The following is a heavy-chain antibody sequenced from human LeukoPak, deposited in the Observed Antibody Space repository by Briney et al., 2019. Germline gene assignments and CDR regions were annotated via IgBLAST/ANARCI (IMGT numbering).Heavy chain of an antibody. CDR3: ALSPHCSGGSCYPDY. D-gene: IGHD2-15*01. CDR2: INPDSGGT. Sequence: ASVKVSCKASGYIFTGYYIHWVRQAPGQGLEWMGWINPDSGGTNYAQKFQGRVTMTRDTSISTAYMELSRLRSDDTAVYYCALSPHCSGGSCYPDYWGQGTMVTVSS. V-gene: IGHV1-2*02. J-gene: IGHJ4*02. CDR1: GYIFTGYY.